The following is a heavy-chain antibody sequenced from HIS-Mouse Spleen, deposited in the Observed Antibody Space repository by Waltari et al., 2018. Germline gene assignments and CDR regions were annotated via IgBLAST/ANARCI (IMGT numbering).Heavy chain of an antibody. CDR2: INHSGST. J-gene: IGHJ3*02. V-gene: IGHV4-34*01. CDR1: GGSFSGYY. D-gene: IGHD3-10*01. Sequence: QVQLQQWGAGLLKPSETLSLTCAVYGGSFSGYYWSWIRQPPGKGLEWIGEINHSGSTNSKPSLKSRVTISVDTSKNQFSLKLSSVTAADTAVYYCAGGHRRNAFDIWGQGTMVTVSS. CDR3: AGGHRRNAFDI.